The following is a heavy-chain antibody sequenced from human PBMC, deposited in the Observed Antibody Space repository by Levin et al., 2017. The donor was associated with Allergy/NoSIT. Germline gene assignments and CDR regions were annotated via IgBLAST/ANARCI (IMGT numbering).Heavy chain of an antibody. J-gene: IGHJ6*02. D-gene: IGHD1-26*01. CDR2: IYSSGST. V-gene: IGHV4-4*07. CDR1: GGAITTYY. Sequence: SETLSLTCNVSGGAITTYYWSWIRQPAGKGLEWIGRIYSSGSTNYNPFLKSRVTMSVDTSKNQFSLKLNSVTAADTAVYYCARQIFIGTYNHYGMDVWGQGTTVTVSS. CDR3: ARQIFIGTYNHYGMDV.